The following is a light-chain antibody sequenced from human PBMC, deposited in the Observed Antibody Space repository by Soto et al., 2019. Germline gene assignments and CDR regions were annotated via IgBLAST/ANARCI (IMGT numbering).Light chain of an antibody. CDR3: SSYTSSSTLGV. CDR1: SSDVSAYNY. J-gene: IGLJ1*01. CDR2: DVS. Sequence: QSALTQPASVSGSPGQSITISCTGTSSDVSAYNYVSWYQQHPGKAPKLMIFDVSNRPSRVSNRFSGSKSGNTASLTISGLQAEDEADYYCSSYTSSSTLGVFGTGTKVTVL. V-gene: IGLV2-14*01.